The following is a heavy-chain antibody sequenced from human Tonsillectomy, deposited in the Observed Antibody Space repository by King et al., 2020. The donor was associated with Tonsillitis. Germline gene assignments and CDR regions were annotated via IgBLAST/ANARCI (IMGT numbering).Heavy chain of an antibody. CDR3: ARETVDFYYFDY. CDR1: GGSISYCDYY. V-gene: IGHV4-30-4*01. CDR2: IYFTGST. Sequence: QLQESGPGLVKPSQTLSLTCSVSGGSISYCDYYWSWIRQPPGKGLEWLGYIYFTGSTYYSPSLKSRVTISVDMSKNQFSLRLSSLTAADTAVYYCARETVDFYYFDYWGQGTLVTVAS. D-gene: IGHD3/OR15-3a*01. J-gene: IGHJ4*02.